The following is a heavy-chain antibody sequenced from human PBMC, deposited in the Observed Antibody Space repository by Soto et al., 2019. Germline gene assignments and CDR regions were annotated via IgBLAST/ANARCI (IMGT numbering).Heavy chain of an antibody. J-gene: IGHJ5*02. V-gene: IGHV4-39*01. Sequence: QLQLQESGPGRVRPSETLSLTCNVSGGSITSSGYYWGWVRQPPGKGLEWIGSHCYTRSPSYNPSLQNPDTISIATATNQLSLILDSVTAADMASYYCARLFWGITGTPGRRVAWFDPWGQGTLGNVSS. CDR3: ARLFWGITGTPGRRVAWFDP. D-gene: IGHD1-20*01. CDR1: GGSITSSGYY. CDR2: HCYTRSP.